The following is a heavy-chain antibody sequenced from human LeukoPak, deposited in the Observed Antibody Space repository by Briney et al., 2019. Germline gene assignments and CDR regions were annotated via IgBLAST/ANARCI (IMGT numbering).Heavy chain of an antibody. CDR2: ISISGSTI. D-gene: IGHD2-2*01. Sequence: GGSLRLSCAASGFTFSSFEMNWVRQAPGKGLEWVSYISISGSTIYYADSVKGRFTISRDNSKNTLYLQMNSLRAEDTAVYYCARIYCSSTSCYFDYWGQGTLVTVSS. CDR3: ARIYCSSTSCYFDY. CDR1: GFTFSSFE. J-gene: IGHJ4*02. V-gene: IGHV3-48*03.